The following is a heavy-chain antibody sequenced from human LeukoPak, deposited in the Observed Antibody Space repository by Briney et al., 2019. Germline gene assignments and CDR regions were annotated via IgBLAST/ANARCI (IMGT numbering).Heavy chain of an antibody. CDR1: GYTFTSYY. J-gene: IGHJ4*02. Sequence: ASVKVSCKGSGYTFTSYYMYWVCQAPGQGVEWMGIINPSGGSTSYAQKSQGRVTMTRDTSTSTVYMELSSLRSEDTAVYYCARSVTRLNYFDYWGQGTLVTVSS. CDR2: INPSGGST. CDR3: ARSVTRLNYFDY. D-gene: IGHD4-17*01. V-gene: IGHV1-46*01.